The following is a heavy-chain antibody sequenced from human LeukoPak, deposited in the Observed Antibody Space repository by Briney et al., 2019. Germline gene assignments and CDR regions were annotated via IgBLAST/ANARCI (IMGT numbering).Heavy chain of an antibody. CDR1: GFTVSSNY. J-gene: IGHJ4*02. CDR2: IYSGGST. CDR3: ARVPPSAWPLRFDY. V-gene: IGHV3-66*02. Sequence: PGGSLRLSCAASGFTVSSNYMNWVRQAPGKGLEWVSVIYSGGSTYYADSVKGRFTISRDNSKNTLYLQMNGLRPDDTAVYYCARVPPSAWPLRFDYWGQGTLVTVSS.